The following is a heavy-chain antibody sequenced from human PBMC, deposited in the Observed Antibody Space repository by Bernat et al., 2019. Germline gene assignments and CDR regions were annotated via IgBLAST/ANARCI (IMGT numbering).Heavy chain of an antibody. CDR2: INHSGST. D-gene: IGHD2-2*02. CDR1: GGSFSGYY. V-gene: IGHV4-34*01. J-gene: IGHJ5*02. Sequence: QVQLQQWGAGLLKPSETLSLTCAVYGGSFSGYYWSWIRQPPGKGLEWIGEINHSGSTNYNPSLKSRVTISVDTSKNQFSLKLSSVTAADTAVYYCARGYIPNLRSRSPRGWFDPWGQGTLVTVSS. CDR3: ARGYIPNLRSRSPRGWFDP.